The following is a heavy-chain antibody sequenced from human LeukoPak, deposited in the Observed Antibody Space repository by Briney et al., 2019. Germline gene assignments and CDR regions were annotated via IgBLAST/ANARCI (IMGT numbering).Heavy chain of an antibody. Sequence: GGSLRLSCGASGFTFTNYWMHWVRQAPGTGLVWVSRINGDGSITNYADSVKGRFTISRDNTKNTLYLQMNRLRADGTAVYYGARELPFDYWGQRTLVTVSS. J-gene: IGHJ4*02. D-gene: IGHD2-15*01. CDR3: ARELPFDY. CDR1: GFTFTNYW. V-gene: IGHV3-74*01. CDR2: INGDGSIT.